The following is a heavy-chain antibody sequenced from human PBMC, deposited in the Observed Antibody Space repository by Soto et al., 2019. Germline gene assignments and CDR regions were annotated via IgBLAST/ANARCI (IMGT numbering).Heavy chain of an antibody. V-gene: IGHV3-15*07. CDR1: GFTFSNAW. CDR2: IKSKTDGGTI. D-gene: IGHD3-3*01. CDR3: TTRFTIFGVVDAFDI. J-gene: IGHJ3*02. Sequence: EVQLVESGGGLIKPGGSLRLSCAASGFTFSNAWMNWVRQAPGKGLEWVGRIKSKTDGGTIDYGAPVKGRFTISRDDSKDTLYLQMNRLRTEETAVYYCTTRFTIFGVVDAFDIWGQGTMVTVSS.